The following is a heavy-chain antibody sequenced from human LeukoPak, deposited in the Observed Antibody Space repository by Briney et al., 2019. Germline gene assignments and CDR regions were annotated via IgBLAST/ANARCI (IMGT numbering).Heavy chain of an antibody. J-gene: IGHJ4*02. D-gene: IGHD1-26*01. CDR1: GFTFSTYS. CDR2: ISSSGTTI. CDR3: SRDFVGADDY. V-gene: IGHV3-48*04. Sequence: QPGGSLRLSCAASGFTFSTYSMNWVRQAPGKGPEWVSYISSSGTTISYADSVKGRFTISRDSAKNTLYLQMNSLRAEDTAVYYCSRDFVGADDYWGQGTLVTVSS.